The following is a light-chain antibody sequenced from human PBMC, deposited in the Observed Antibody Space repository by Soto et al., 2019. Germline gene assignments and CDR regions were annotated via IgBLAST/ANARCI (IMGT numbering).Light chain of an antibody. CDR1: ESLLYSYGKTY. CDR3: MKSRELPQT. CDR2: EVS. Sequence: DIGRAQAPLSLCVTPGQPASISCKSSESLLYSYGKTYLFWYLQKPGQHPQLLIYEVSNRFSGVPDRFSGSGSGTDFTPKISRVEAEDGGDYWCMKSRELPQTFGQGTKV. J-gene: IGKJ1*01. V-gene: IGKV2D-29*01.